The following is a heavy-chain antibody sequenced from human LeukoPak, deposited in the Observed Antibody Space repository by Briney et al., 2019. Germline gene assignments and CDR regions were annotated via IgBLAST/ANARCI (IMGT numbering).Heavy chain of an antibody. CDR2: IYYSGST. V-gene: IGHV4-59*11. CDR1: GGSISSHY. D-gene: IGHD4-11*01. Sequence: PSETLSLTCTVSGGSISSHYWSWIRQPPGKGLEWIGYIYYSGSTNYNPSLKSRVTISVDTSENQFSLKLSSVTAVDTAVYYCARLSNSWFDPWGQGTLVTVSS. CDR3: ARLSNSWFDP. J-gene: IGHJ5*02.